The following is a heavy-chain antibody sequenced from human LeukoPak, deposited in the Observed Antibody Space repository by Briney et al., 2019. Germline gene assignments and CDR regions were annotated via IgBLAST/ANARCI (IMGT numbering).Heavy chain of an antibody. CDR1: GDSISSGGYY. Sequence: SETLSLTCTVSGDSISSGGYYWGWIRQPPGKGLEWIGSIYYSGSTYYNPSLKSRVTISVDTSKNQFSLKLNSVTAADTAVYYCASSEVVMGSWYFDLWGRGTLVTVSS. D-gene: IGHD3-22*01. CDR2: IYYSGST. CDR3: ASSEVVMGSWYFDL. J-gene: IGHJ2*01. V-gene: IGHV4-39*07.